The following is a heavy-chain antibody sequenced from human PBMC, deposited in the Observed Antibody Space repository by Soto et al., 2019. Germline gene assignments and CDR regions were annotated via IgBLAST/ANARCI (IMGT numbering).Heavy chain of an antibody. CDR2: INPSGGST. V-gene: IGHV1-46*01. Sequence: GASVKVSCKASGYTFTSYYMHWVRQAPGQGLEWMGIINPSGGSTSYAQKFQGRVTMTRDTSTSTVYMELSSLRSEDTAVYYCARVGPEVNYYYYYDMDVWGQGTTLTVSS. D-gene: IGHD2-2*01. J-gene: IGHJ6*02. CDR1: GYTFTSYY. CDR3: ARVGPEVNYYYYYDMDV.